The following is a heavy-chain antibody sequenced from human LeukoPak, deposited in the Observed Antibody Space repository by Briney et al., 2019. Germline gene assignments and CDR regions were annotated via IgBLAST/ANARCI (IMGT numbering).Heavy chain of an antibody. V-gene: IGHV3-21*01. CDR3: ARDHYYDSSGYNGWFDP. J-gene: IGHJ5*02. CDR2: ITGSSTYI. Sequence: GGSLRLSCAVSGFTSSSYSMNWVRQAPGKGLEWVSSITGSSTYIYYADSVKGRFTISRDNVKNSLYLQMNNLGAEDTAVYYCARDHYYDSSGYNGWFDPWGQGTLVTVSS. D-gene: IGHD3-22*01. CDR1: GFTSSSYS.